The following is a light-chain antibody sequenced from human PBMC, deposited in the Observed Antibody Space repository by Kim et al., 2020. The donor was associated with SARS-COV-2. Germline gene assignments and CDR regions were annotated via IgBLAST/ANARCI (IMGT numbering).Light chain of an antibody. CDR1: SSDVGGYNY. CDR2: DVS. Sequence: SVPIACPGTSSDVGGYNYVSWYQQHPGKAPKLMIYDVSKRPSGVPDRFSGSKSGNTASLTISGLQAEDEADYYCCSYAGSYTSPYVFGTGTKVTVL. CDR3: CSYAGSYTSPYV. J-gene: IGLJ1*01. V-gene: IGLV2-11*01.